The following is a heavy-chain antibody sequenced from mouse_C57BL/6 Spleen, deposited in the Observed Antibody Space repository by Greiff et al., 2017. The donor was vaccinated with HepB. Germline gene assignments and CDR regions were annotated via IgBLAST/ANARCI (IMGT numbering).Heavy chain of an antibody. J-gene: IGHJ2*01. CDR3: ARVLYYYGSKGDYFDY. CDR1: GFTFSDYG. V-gene: IGHV5-17*01. D-gene: IGHD1-1*01. CDR2: ISSGSSTI. Sequence: EVKLVESGGGLVKPGGSLKLSCAASGFTFSDYGMHWVRQAPEKGLEWVAYISSGSSTIYYADTVKGRFTISRDNAKNTLFLQMTRLRSEDTAMYYCARVLYYYGSKGDYFDYWGQGTTLTVSS.